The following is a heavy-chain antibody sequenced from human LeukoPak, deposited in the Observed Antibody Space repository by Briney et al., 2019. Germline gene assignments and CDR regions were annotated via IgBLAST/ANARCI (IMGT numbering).Heavy chain of an antibody. D-gene: IGHD5-18*01. CDR1: GFTFSSYA. CDR3: AKDRGYSYGYQDY. Sequence: QTGGSLRLSGAASGFTFSSYAMSWVRQAPGKGLEWVSAISGSGGSTYYADSVKGRFTISRDNSKNTLYLQMNSLRAEDTAVYYCAKDRGYSYGYQDYWGQGTLVTVSS. V-gene: IGHV3-23*01. CDR2: ISGSGGST. J-gene: IGHJ4*02.